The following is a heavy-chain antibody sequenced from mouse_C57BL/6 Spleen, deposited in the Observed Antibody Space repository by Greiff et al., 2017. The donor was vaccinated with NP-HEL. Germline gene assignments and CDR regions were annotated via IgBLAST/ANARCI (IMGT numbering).Heavy chain of an antibody. V-gene: IGHV5-9-1*02. D-gene: IGHD1-1*01. J-gene: IGHJ4*01. CDR3: TRDGYYGSADYAMDY. Sequence: EVMLVESGEGLVKPGGSLKLSCAASGFTFSSYAMSWVRQTPEKRLEWVAYISSGGDYIYYADTVKGRFTITRDNAKNNHYLQMSSLKSEDTAMYYCTRDGYYGSADYAMDYWGQGTSVTVSS. CDR2: ISSGGDYI. CDR1: GFTFSSYA.